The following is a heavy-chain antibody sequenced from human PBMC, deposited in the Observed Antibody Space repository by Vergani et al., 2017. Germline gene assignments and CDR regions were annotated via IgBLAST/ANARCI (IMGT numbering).Heavy chain of an antibody. D-gene: IGHD2-2*01. J-gene: IGHJ6*02. Sequence: QVQLVQSGAEVKKPGSSVKVSCKASGGTFSSYAISWVRQAPGQGLEWMGGIIPIFGTANYAQKFQGRVTITADESTSTAYMELNSLRSEDTAVYYCASGYCSSTSCYAPYYYGSGSYLNYYGMDVWGQGP. CDR3: ASGYCSSTSCYAPYYYGSGSYLNYYGMDV. CDR2: IIPIFGTA. V-gene: IGHV1-69*12. CDR1: GGTFSSYA.